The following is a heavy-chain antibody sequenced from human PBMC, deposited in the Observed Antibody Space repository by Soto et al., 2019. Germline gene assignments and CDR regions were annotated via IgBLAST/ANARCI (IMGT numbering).Heavy chain of an antibody. J-gene: IGHJ5*02. CDR1: GFTLRSSP. CDR3: ARVGPPADP. V-gene: IGHV1-58*01. CDR2: IDVGSGNA. Sequence: KVYGKRAGFTLRSSPVQWVRQARGHRLQWIGWIDVGSGNANYAQMDQERVTISRDMSTSTAYMELTSLRPEDTAVYYCARVGPPADPWGQGTLVTVSS. D-gene: IGHD2-2*01.